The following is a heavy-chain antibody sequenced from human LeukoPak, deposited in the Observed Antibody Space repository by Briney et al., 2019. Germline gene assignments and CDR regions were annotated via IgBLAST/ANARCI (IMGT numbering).Heavy chain of an antibody. Sequence: GGSLRLSCAASGFTVSSNYMSWVRQAPGKGLEWVSVIYSGGSTYYADSVKGRFTISRDNSKNTLYLQMNSLRAEDTAVYYCARHYCSSTSCYFDYWGQGTLVTVSS. V-gene: IGHV3-53*01. CDR1: GFTVSSNY. CDR3: ARHYCSSTSCYFDY. CDR2: IYSGGST. D-gene: IGHD2-2*01. J-gene: IGHJ4*02.